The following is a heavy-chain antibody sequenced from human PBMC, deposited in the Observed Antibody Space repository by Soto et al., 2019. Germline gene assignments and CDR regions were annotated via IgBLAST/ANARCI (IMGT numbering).Heavy chain of an antibody. J-gene: IGHJ4*02. Sequence: QVQLVESGGGVVQPGRSLRLSCAASGFTFSSYGMHWVRQAPGKGLEWVAVIWYDGSNKYYADSVKGRFTISRDNSKNPLYLQMNSLRAEDTAVYYCARDRDRDSYGLIDYWGQGTLVTVSS. V-gene: IGHV3-33*01. CDR2: IWYDGSNK. CDR1: GFTFSSYG. D-gene: IGHD5-18*01. CDR3: ARDRDRDSYGLIDY.